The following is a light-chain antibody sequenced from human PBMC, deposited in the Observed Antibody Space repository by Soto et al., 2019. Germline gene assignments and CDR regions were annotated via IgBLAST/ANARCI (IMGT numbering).Light chain of an antibody. J-gene: IGKJ1*01. CDR3: QQYGSSGT. Sequence: ERVMTKSPVTLSVSKGESDTLSCRASQSVGTNLAWYQQKPGQAPSLLIYGVSTRATGIPARFSGGGSGTDFTLTISRLEPEDFAVYYCQQYGSSGTFGQGTKVDIK. V-gene: IGKV3-15*01. CDR2: GVS. CDR1: QSVGTN.